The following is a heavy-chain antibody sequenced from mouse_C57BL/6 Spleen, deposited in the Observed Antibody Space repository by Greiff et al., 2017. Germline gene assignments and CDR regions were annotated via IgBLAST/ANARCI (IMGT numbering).Heavy chain of an antibody. J-gene: IGHJ1*03. CDR1: GYTFTSYW. CDR2: IHPNSGST. Sequence: QVQLQQPGAELVKPGASVKLSCKASGYTFTSYWMHWVKQRPGQGLEWIGMIHPNSGSTNYNEKFKSKATLTVDKSSSTAYMQRSSLTSEDSAVYYCARSYGSSHWYFEVWGTGTTVTVSS. V-gene: IGHV1-64*01. D-gene: IGHD1-1*01. CDR3: ARSYGSSHWYFEV.